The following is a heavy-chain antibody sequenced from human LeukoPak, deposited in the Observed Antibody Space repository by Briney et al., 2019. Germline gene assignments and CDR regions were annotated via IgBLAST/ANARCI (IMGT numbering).Heavy chain of an antibody. Sequence: SQTLSLTCAVSGGSISSGGYSWSWIRQPPGKGLEWIGYIYHSGSTYYNPSLKSRDTISVDRSKNQFSLKLSSVTAADTAVYYCARAYGSGRRIVWDYWGQGTLVTVSS. J-gene: IGHJ4*02. CDR1: GGSISSGGYS. CDR3: ARAYGSGRRIVWDY. V-gene: IGHV4-30-2*01. D-gene: IGHD3-10*01. CDR2: IYHSGST.